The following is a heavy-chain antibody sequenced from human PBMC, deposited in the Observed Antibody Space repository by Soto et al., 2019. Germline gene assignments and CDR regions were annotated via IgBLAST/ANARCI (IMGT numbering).Heavy chain of an antibody. CDR1: GDSISSSTYS. Sequence: SETRSLTCTVSGDSISSSTYSWGWIRQPPGKGLEYIGTIYYSGKTYYNWPLESRVTMSLDTSKNQFSLKLSSVTAADTAVYYGARGKITGLFDYWGQGTLVTVSS. V-gene: IGHV4-39*07. D-gene: IGHD2-8*02. CDR3: ARGKITGLFDY. J-gene: IGHJ4*02. CDR2: IYYSGKT.